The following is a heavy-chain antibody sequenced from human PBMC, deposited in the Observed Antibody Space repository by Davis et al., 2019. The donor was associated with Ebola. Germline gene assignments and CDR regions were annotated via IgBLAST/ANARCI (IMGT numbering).Heavy chain of an antibody. CDR3: ARACKEWDLSLAY. V-gene: IGHV4-59*01. CDR2: IYYTGST. CDR1: GGSISGYF. D-gene: IGHD1-26*01. Sequence: MPSETLSLTCTVTGGSISGYFWRWIRQPPGKGLEWIGYIYYTGSTDYNPSLKSRVTISLVPSKNQFSLKLNSVTAADTAVYYCARACKEWDLSLAYWGQGTLVTVSS. J-gene: IGHJ4*02.